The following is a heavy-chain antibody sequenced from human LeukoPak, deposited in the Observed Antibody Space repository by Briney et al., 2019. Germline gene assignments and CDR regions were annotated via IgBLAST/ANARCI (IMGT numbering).Heavy chain of an antibody. CDR1: GYTFTGYY. Sequence: ASVKVSCKASGYTFTGYYMHWVRQAPGQGLEWMGWINPNSGGTNYAQEFQGRVTMTRDTSISTAYMELSRLRSDDTAVYYCARDGRMVRGVLYYYYYMDVWGKGTTVTISS. CDR3: ARDGRMVRGVLYYYYYMDV. D-gene: IGHD3-10*01. V-gene: IGHV1-2*02. CDR2: INPNSGGT. J-gene: IGHJ6*03.